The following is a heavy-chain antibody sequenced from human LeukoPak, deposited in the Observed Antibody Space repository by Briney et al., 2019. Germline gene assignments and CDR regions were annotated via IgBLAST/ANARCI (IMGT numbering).Heavy chain of an antibody. V-gene: IGHV4-4*07. J-gene: IGHJ4*02. CDR1: GFTFSSYS. D-gene: IGHD7-27*01. CDR2: IYTSGST. CDR3: ARDSPLGY. Sequence: GSLRLSCAASGFTFSSYSMNWVRQAPGKGLEWIGRIYTSGSTNYNPPLKSRVTMSVDTSKNQFSLKLSSVTAADTAVYYCARDSPLGYWGQGTLVTVSS.